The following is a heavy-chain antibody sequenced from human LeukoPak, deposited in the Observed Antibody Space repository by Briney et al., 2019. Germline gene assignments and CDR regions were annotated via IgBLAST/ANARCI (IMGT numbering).Heavy chain of an antibody. J-gene: IGHJ4*02. CDR3: ARTSTIVVFFDY. CDR2: ICANGDCT. V-gene: IGHV3-23*01. D-gene: IGHD1-26*01. Sequence: PGGSLRLSCAASGFTFSSSAISWVRQAPGKGLEWVSTICANGDCTHYADSVKGRFTTSRDNSKNTLYVQMNSLRAEDTAVYYCARTSTIVVFFDYWGQGTLVTVSS. CDR1: GFTFSSSA.